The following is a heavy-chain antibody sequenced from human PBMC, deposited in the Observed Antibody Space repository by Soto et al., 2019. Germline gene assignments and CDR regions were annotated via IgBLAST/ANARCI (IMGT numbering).Heavy chain of an antibody. J-gene: IGHJ4*02. D-gene: IGHD2-8*01. CDR2: ISSSSSYI. Sequence: VGSLRLSCAASGFTFSSYSMNWVRQAPGKGLEWVSSISSSSSYIYYADSLKGRFTISRDNAKNSLFPLMNSLRAEDTAMYYCARRYCTNGICPFDSWGQGTLVTVSS. CDR3: ARRYCTNGICPFDS. CDR1: GFTFSSYS. V-gene: IGHV3-21*01.